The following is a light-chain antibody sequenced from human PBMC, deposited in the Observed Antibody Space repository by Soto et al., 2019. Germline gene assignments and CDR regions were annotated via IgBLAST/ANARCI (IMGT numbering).Light chain of an antibody. CDR3: ASWDDTLTGLL. J-gene: IGLJ2*01. V-gene: IGLV1-47*01. CDR1: SSNIGSNY. CDR2: RND. Sequence: QSVLTQAPSASGTPGQRVNISCSGSSSNIGSNYVYWYQQLPGTAPKLLIYRNDQRPSGVPDRFSGSKSGTSASLAIIGLRSEDEAHYHCASWDDTLTGLLFGGGTKLTVL.